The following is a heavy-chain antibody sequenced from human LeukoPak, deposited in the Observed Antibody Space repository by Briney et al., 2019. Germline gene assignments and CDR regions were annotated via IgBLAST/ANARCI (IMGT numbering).Heavy chain of an antibody. CDR1: GYTFTGYY. V-gene: IGHV1-2*02. CDR3: ARAANLNYDILTGYYSPDAFDI. Sequence: ASVKVSCKASGYTFTGYYMHWVLQAPGQGLEWMGWINPNSGGTNYAQKFQGRVTMTRDTSISTAYMELSRLRSDDTAVYYCARAANLNYDILTGYYSPDAFDIWGQGTMVTVSS. CDR2: INPNSGGT. J-gene: IGHJ3*02. D-gene: IGHD3-9*01.